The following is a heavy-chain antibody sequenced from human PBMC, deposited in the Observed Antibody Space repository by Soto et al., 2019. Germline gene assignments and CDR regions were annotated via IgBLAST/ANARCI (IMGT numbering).Heavy chain of an antibody. CDR3: ATTRGLAVGGSFDY. CDR2: FYDGNT. V-gene: IGHV4-39*01. CDR1: GGSITRGSSY. D-gene: IGHD3-10*01. Sequence: PSEILSLTCIVSGGSITRGSSYWAWIRQPPGKGLEWVGTFYDGNTYHNPSLRSRITIAVDTSKNQFSLKLNSVAAADTAFYYCATTRGLAVGGSFDYWGQGMLVTVSS. J-gene: IGHJ4*02.